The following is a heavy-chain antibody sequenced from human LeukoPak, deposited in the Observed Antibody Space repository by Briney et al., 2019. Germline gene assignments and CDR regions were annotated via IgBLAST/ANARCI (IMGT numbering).Heavy chain of an antibody. CDR2: ISYDGSNK. V-gene: IGHV3-30*03. CDR1: GFTFSSYW. J-gene: IGHJ3*02. Sequence: GGSLRLSCAASGFTFSSYWMHWVRQAPGKGLVWVAFISYDGSNKYYADSVKGRFTISRDNSKNTLYLQMNSLRAEDTAVYYCARGRRTLIVGATRNAFDIWGQGTMVTVSS. CDR3: ARGRRTLIVGATRNAFDI. D-gene: IGHD1-26*01.